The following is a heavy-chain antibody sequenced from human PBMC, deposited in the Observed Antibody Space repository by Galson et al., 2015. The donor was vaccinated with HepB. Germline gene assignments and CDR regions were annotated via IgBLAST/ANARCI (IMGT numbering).Heavy chain of an antibody. CDR3: AITTSGRGQNYYYGMDV. CDR1: GFTFSSYA. D-gene: IGHD6-19*01. V-gene: IGHV3-30*04. CDR2: ISYDGSNK. J-gene: IGHJ6*02. Sequence: SLRLSCAASGFTFSSYAMHWVRQAPGKGLEWVAVISYDGSNKYYADSVKGRFTISRDNSKNTLYLQMNSLRAEDTAVYYCAITTSGRGQNYYYGMDVWGQGTTVTVSS.